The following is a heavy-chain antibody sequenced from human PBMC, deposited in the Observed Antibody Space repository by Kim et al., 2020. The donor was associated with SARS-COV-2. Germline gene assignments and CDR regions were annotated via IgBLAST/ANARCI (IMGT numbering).Heavy chain of an antibody. CDR2: MNPNSGNT. CDR3: ARGKSRKKGSGTKGITIFGVVIEKNYYYYGMDV. D-gene: IGHD3-3*01. V-gene: IGHV1-8*01. CDR1: GYTFTSYD. J-gene: IGHJ6*02. Sequence: ASVKVSCKASGYTFTSYDINWVRQATGQGLEWMGWMNPNSGNTGYAQKFQGRVTMTRNTSISTAYMELSSLRSEDTAVYYCARGKSRKKGSGTKGITIFGVVIEKNYYYYGMDVWGQGTTVTVSS.